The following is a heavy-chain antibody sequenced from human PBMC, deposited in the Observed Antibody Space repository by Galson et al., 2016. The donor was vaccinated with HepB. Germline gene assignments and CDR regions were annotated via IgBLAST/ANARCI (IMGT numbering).Heavy chain of an antibody. D-gene: IGHD3-16*01. CDR1: AGPIGGYF. CDR2: IFYSGST. V-gene: IGHV4-59*01. Sequence: QVQLQESGPGLVKPSETLSLTCTISAGPIGGYFWSWIRQPPGTGLEWIGNIFYSGSTRTNSTLQIRVTISLDKSKNQFSLNLRSATAADTAIYFCAREEWGALRNAFDVWGQGTMVTVSS. CDR3: AREEWGALRNAFDV. J-gene: IGHJ3*01.